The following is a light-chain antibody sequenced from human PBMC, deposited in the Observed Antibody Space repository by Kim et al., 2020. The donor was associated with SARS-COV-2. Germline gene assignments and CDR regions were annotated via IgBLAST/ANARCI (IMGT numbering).Light chain of an antibody. Sequence: VSPGQTASITCCGDKMGDKYACWYQQKPGQSLVLFIYQDSKRPTGIPERFSGSNSGNTATLTISGTQAMDEADYYCQAWDSSTLVFGGGTQLTVL. V-gene: IGLV3-1*01. J-gene: IGLJ2*01. CDR2: QDS. CDR1: KMGDKY. CDR3: QAWDSSTLV.